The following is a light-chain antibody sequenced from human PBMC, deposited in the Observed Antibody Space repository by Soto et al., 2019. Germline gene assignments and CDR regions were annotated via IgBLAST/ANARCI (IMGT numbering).Light chain of an antibody. CDR2: DAS. Sequence: QVNQSPPALSASVGDRVTVTCRASQTISTWMAWYQQKPGKAPKLLVYDASTLQSGVASRFSGSGSGTEFTLIISGLQPDDSATYYCQQYTNTNNPWMFGQGTKVAIK. V-gene: IGKV1-5*01. CDR3: QQYTNTNNPWM. J-gene: IGKJ1*01. CDR1: QTISTW.